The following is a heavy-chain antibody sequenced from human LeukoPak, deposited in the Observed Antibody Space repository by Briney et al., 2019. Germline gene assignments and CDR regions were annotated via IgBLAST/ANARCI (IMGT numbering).Heavy chain of an antibody. CDR3: ARDDCSSTSCEENWFDP. V-gene: IGHV3-74*01. Sequence: PGGSQRLSCAASGFTFSRYWMHWVRQAPGKGLVWVSRINSDGSSTSYADSVKGRFTISRDNAKNTLYLQMNSLRAEDTAVYYCARDDCSSTSCEENWFDPWGQGTLVTVSS. D-gene: IGHD2-2*01. CDR2: INSDGSST. CDR1: GFTFSRYW. J-gene: IGHJ5*02.